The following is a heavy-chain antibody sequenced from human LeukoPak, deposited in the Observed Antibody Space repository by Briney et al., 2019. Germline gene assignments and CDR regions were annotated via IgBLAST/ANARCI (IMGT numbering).Heavy chain of an antibody. J-gene: IGHJ4*02. D-gene: IGHD1-26*01. Sequence: SVKVSYKASGGTFSSYAISWVRQAPGQGLEWMGGIIPIFGTANYAQKFQGRVTMTRDTSTSTVYMELSSLRSEDTAVYYCASLSGSSPRGNYWGQGTLVTVSS. CDR2: IIPIFGTA. CDR1: GGTFSSYA. CDR3: ASLSGSSPRGNY. V-gene: IGHV1-69*05.